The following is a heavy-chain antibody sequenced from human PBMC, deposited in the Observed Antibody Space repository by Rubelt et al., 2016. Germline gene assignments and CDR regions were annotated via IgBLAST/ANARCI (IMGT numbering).Heavy chain of an antibody. CDR3: ARVDASYGTTWYSDY. CDR1: KLTFSNYA. CDR2: IFVSGAT. V-gene: IGHV3-23*01. D-gene: IGHD6-13*01. J-gene: IGHJ4*02. Sequence: SVGGMVQPGGSLRLSCAASKLTFSNYAMAWVRQTPGKGLEWVSSIFVSGATYYIDSVRGRFTISRDNSKNTLYLQMNSVRAEDTAVYYCARVDASYGTTWYSDYWGQGTLVTVSS.